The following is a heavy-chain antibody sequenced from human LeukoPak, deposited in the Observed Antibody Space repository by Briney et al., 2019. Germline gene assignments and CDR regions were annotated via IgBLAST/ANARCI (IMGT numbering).Heavy chain of an antibody. Sequence: GGSLRLSCAASGFTFSSYEMNWVRQAPGKGLEWVSYISSSGSTIYYADSVKGRFTISRDNAKNSLYLQMNSLRAEDTAVYYCAHGSMYQLDYWGQGALVTVSS. CDR3: AHGSMYQLDY. D-gene: IGHD2-2*01. J-gene: IGHJ4*02. CDR1: GFTFSSYE. CDR2: ISSSGSTI. V-gene: IGHV3-48*03.